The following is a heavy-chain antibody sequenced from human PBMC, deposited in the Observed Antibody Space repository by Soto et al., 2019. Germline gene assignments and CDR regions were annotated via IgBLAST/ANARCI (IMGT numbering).Heavy chain of an antibody. CDR3: AGTSWFSIGGYYGMDV. J-gene: IGHJ6*02. V-gene: IGHV3-23*01. Sequence: PGGFLRISCAASGFSFYDYAMSWVRQAPGKGLEWVSAISGSGGSTYYADSVKGRFTISRDNSKNTLYLQMNSLRAEDTAVYYCAGTSWFSIGGYYGMDVWGQGTTVTVSS. CDR1: GFSFYDYA. D-gene: IGHD3-10*01. CDR2: ISGSGGST.